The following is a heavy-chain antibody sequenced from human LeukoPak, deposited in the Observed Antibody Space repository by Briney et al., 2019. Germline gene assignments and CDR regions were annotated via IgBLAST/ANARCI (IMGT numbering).Heavy chain of an antibody. J-gene: IGHJ6*03. CDR1: GYSISSGYY. V-gene: IGHV4-38-2*02. D-gene: IGHD6-19*01. Sequence: PSETLSLTCTVSGYSISSGYYWGWIRQPPGKGLEWIGSIYHSGSTYYNPSLKSRVTISVDTSKNQFSLKLSSVTAADTAVYYCARSASGWLEYYYYMDVWGKGTTVTISS. CDR3: ARSASGWLEYYYYMDV. CDR2: IYHSGST.